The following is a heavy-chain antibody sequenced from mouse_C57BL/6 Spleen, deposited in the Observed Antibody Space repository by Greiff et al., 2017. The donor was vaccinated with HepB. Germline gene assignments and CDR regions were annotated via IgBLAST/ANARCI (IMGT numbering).Heavy chain of an antibody. CDR1: GYTFTSYW. CDR3: ARGGFYYGSPYWYFDV. J-gene: IGHJ1*03. V-gene: IGHV1-7*01. D-gene: IGHD1-1*01. Sequence: LVESGAELAKPGASVKLSCKASGYTFTSYWMHWVKQRPGQGLEWIGYINPSSGYTNYNEKFKGKATLTADKSSSTAYMQFSSLTSEDSAIYYCARGGFYYGSPYWYFDVWGTGTTVTVSS. CDR2: INPSSGYT.